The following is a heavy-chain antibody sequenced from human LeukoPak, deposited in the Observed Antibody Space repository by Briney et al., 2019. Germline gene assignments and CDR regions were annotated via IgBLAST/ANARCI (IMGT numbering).Heavy chain of an antibody. V-gene: IGHV3-7*01. CDR3: ARRGGIAAPGTAVDY. D-gene: IGHD6-13*01. Sequence: GRSLRLSCAVSGFTFTSYWMTWVRQAPGKGLEWVANINQDGSEKHYVDSVKGRFTISRDNAHDLLYLQMNSLRVEDKAVYYCARRGGIAAPGTAVDYWGQGTLVTVSS. CDR2: INQDGSEK. CDR1: GFTFTSYW. J-gene: IGHJ4*02.